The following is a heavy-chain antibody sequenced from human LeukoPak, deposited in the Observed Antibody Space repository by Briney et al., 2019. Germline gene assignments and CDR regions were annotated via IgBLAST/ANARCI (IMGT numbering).Heavy chain of an antibody. Sequence: ASVKVSCKASGYAFTDYYMHWVRQAPGQGLEWMGRINPNSGGTNYAQDFQGRVTMTKDTSISTAYMELSRLRSDDTAVYYCATLSDSSSDYRGQGTLVTVSS. V-gene: IGHV1-2*06. CDR3: ATLSDSSSDY. CDR2: INPNSGGT. J-gene: IGHJ4*02. CDR1: GYAFTDYY. D-gene: IGHD6-13*01.